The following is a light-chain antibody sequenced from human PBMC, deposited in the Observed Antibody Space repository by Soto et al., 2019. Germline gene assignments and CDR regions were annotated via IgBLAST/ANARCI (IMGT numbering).Light chain of an antibody. V-gene: IGLV2-23*01. J-gene: IGLJ3*02. CDR2: EGS. CDR3: CSYAHINTWV. CDR1: TSDVANFKF. Sequence: QSALAQPASVSGSPGQSISISCTGTTSDVANFKFVSWYQQHPGKAPKLIIYEGSKQPSGVSDRFSASKSGNTASLTISGLQAEDEADYYCCSYAHINTWVFGGGTKLTVL.